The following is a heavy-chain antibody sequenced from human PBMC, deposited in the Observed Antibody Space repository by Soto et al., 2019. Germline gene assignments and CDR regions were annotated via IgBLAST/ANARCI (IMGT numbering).Heavy chain of an antibody. J-gene: IGHJ6*02. CDR3: ARRCAARGTEERSIPLPGYGMDV. V-gene: IGHV1-8*02. Sequence: ASVKVSCKASGCTFSSYPISWVRQAPGQGLEWMGWINPIIGTTNYAQKFQGRVTMTANTSISTAYMELSSLRSEDTAVYYCARRCAARGTEERSIPLPGYGMDVWGQGTTVTVSS. D-gene: IGHD1-1*01. CDR1: GCTFSSYP. CDR2: INPIIGTT.